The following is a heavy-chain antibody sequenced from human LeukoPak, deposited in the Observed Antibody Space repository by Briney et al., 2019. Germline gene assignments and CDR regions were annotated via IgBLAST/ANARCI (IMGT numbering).Heavy chain of an antibody. D-gene: IGHD1-1*01. CDR2: IRYDGSNK. CDR3: AKIGTTGTPDAFDI. Sequence: GGSLRLSCAASGFTFSSYGTHWVRQAPGKGLEWVAFIRYDGSNKYYADSVKGRFTISRDNSKNTLYLQMNSLRAEDTAVYYCAKIGTTGTPDAFDIWGQGTMVTVSS. CDR1: GFTFSSYG. J-gene: IGHJ3*02. V-gene: IGHV3-30*02.